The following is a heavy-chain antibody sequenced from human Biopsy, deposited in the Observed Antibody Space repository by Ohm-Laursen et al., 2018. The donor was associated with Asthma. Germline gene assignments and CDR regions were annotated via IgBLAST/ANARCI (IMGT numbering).Heavy chain of an antibody. D-gene: IGHD6-25*01. CDR3: AGVFESSEWGPFYHFGLDV. J-gene: IGHJ6*02. CDR1: GFSFSDYY. Sequence: SLRLSCAASGFSFSDYYMTWMRQAPGKGLERVSSISSSGSTTYPAESVKGRFTISRDNAQKSLFLQMGSLRAEDTAIYYCAGVFESSEWGPFYHFGLDVWGQGTTVAVSS. V-gene: IGHV3-11*01. CDR2: ISSSGSTT.